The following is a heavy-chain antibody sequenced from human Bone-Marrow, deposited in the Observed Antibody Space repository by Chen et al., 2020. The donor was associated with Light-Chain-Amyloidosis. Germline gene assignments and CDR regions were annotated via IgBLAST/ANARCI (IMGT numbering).Heavy chain of an antibody. CDR2: ISDRGSNT. CDR3: AKWDWNTNYFDD. V-gene: IGHV3-23*01. D-gene: IGHD1-1*01. J-gene: IGHJ4*02. Sequence: EVQLLESGGVLVQPGGSLRLSCAASGFTFSSQHMSWVRQAPGKGLEWVSGISDRGSNTYYADSMEGRFTVSRDNSKNTLHLQMNSLGAEDTAVYYCAKWDWNTNYFDDWGQGTLVTVSS. CDR1: GFTFSSQH.